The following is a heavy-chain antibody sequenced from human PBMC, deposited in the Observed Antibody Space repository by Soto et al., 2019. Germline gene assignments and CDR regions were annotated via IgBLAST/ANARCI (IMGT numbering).Heavy chain of an antibody. D-gene: IGHD2-2*01. V-gene: IGHV2-5*02. CDR2: IYWDDDK. CDR3: AHRPPEYCSSTSCHKVINWFDP. CDR1: GFSLSTSGVG. J-gene: IGHJ5*02. Sequence: VSGPTLVNPTQTLTLTCTFSGFSLSTSGVGVGWIRQPPGKALEWLALIYWDDDKRYSPSLKSRLTITKDTSKNQVVLTMTNMDPVDTATYYCAHRPPEYCSSTSCHKVINWFDPWGQGTLVTVSS.